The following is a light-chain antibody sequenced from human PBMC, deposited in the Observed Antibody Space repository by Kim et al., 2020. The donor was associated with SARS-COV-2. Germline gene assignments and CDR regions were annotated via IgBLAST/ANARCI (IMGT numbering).Light chain of an antibody. CDR2: DAT. CDR1: SGEVTSGHL. V-gene: IGLV7-46*01. J-gene: IGLJ2*01. CDR3: LLSYGGARGV. Sequence: GGTVTLTCGSYSGEVTSGHLPHWFQQKPGQAPRTLIYDATNKQSSTPARFSGSLLGGKATLTLSGAQPEDEADYYCLLSYGGARGVFGGGTQLTVL.